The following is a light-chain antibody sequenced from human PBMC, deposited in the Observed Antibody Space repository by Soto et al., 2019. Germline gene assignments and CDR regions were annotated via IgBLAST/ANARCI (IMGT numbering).Light chain of an antibody. CDR2: GAS. CDR3: QQYDNLPYT. Sequence: DIQMTQSPSSLSASVGDRVTITCQASQDINNYLNWYQQKPGKAPKLLIYGASNLETGVPSRFSGSGSGTDFSFTISSLQPEDIATYYCQQYDNLPYTFGQGTTLEIK. V-gene: IGKV1-33*01. CDR1: QDINNY. J-gene: IGKJ2*01.